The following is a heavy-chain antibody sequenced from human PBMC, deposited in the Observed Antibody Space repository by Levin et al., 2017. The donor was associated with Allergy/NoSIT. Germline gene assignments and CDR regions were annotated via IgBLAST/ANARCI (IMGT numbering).Heavy chain of an antibody. J-gene: IGHJ4*02. D-gene: IGHD2-15*01. Sequence: GGSLRLSCAASGFTFSSYAMHWVRQAPGKGLEWVAVISYDGSNKYYADSVKGRFTISRDNSKNTLYLQMNSLRAEDTAVYYCARGALDIVVVVAAPFDYWGQGTLVTVSS. CDR1: GFTFSSYA. V-gene: IGHV3-30-3*01. CDR3: ARGALDIVVVVAAPFDY. CDR2: ISYDGSNK.